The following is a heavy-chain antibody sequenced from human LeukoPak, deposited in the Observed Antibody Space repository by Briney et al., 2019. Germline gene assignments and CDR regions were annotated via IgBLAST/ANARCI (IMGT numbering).Heavy chain of an antibody. CDR2: IYSGGNT. V-gene: IGHV3-53*01. Sequence: PGGSLRLSCAASGFTVSSNSMNWVRQAPGEGLQWVSVIYSGGNTYYADSVKGRFTISRDNSKNTLYLQMNSLRAEDTAVYYCARVKEETSATIPDYFQHWGQGTLVTVSS. D-gene: IGHD5-12*01. CDR1: GFTVSSNS. J-gene: IGHJ1*01. CDR3: ARVKEETSATIPDYFQH.